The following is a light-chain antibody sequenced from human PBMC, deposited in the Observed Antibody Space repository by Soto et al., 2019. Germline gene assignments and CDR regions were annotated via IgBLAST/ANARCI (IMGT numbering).Light chain of an antibody. V-gene: IGLV2-14*03. CDR1: SSDVGGYKY. Sequence: QSVLTQPASVSGSPGQSISIPCTGTSSDVGGYKYVSWYQQHPGKAPKLIMYDVSSRPSGVSTRFSGSKSGNTASLTISGLQAEDESFFFCSSSTTSLFSFLAIGTKLTV. J-gene: IGLJ1*01. CDR3: SSSTTSLFSF. CDR2: DVS.